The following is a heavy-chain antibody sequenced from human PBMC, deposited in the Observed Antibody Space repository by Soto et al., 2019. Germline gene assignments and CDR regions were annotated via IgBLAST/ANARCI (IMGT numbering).Heavy chain of an antibody. Sequence: QVQLVQSGAEVKKPGSSVKVSCKASGGTFSSYAISWVRQAPGHGLEWMGGIIPIFGTANYAQKFQGRVTITAEESTSTAYMEVSSLRSEDTAVYYCASRGSSGYYLIAFDIWGQGTMVTVSS. CDR1: GGTFSSYA. V-gene: IGHV1-69*12. D-gene: IGHD3-22*01. J-gene: IGHJ3*02. CDR3: ASRGSSGYYLIAFDI. CDR2: IIPIFGTA.